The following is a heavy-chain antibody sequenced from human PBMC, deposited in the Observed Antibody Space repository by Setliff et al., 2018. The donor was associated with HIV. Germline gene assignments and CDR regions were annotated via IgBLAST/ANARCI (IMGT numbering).Heavy chain of an antibody. J-gene: IGHJ5*02. CDR1: GFTLSGYD. V-gene: IGHV3-11*04. D-gene: IGHD3-16*01. Sequence: GSLRLSCAASGFTLSGYDMSWIRQAPGKGLEWVSYIDSSASSVYYADSVKGRFTISRDNAKKSLYLQMSGLRVEDTAIYYCARDRGSSWDRGGWFEPWGQGTLVTVSS. CDR2: IDSSASSV. CDR3: ARDRGSSWDRGGWFEP.